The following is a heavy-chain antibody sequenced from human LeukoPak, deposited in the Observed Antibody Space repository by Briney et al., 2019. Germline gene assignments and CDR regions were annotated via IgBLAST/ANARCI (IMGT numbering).Heavy chain of an antibody. Sequence: PSQTLSLTCSVSGDSISSGGYYWSWMRQHPGKGLEWTGYIYYSGSAYYNPSLKSRVTISIDTSKKQFSLKLSSVTAADTAVYYCARSLPGIAVAGRYNWFDPWGQGTLVTVSS. V-gene: IGHV4-31*03. CDR3: ARSLPGIAVAGRYNWFDP. D-gene: IGHD6-19*01. CDR1: GDSISSGGYY. CDR2: IYYSGSA. J-gene: IGHJ5*02.